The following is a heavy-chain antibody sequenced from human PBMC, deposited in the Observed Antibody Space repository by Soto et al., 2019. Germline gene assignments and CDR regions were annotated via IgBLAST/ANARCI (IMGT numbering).Heavy chain of an antibody. Sequence: SETLSLTCTVSGGSISSYYWSWIRQPPGKGLEWIGYIYYSGSTNYNPSLKSRVTISVDTSKNQFSLKLSSVTAADTAVYYCARDLQGTTAFDYWGQGTLVTVSS. CDR3: ARDLQGTTAFDY. J-gene: IGHJ4*02. V-gene: IGHV4-59*01. CDR1: GGSISSYY. CDR2: IYYSGST. D-gene: IGHD1-7*01.